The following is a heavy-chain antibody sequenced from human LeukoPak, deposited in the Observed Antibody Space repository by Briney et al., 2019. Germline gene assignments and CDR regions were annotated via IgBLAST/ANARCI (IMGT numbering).Heavy chain of an antibody. D-gene: IGHD7-27*01. J-gene: IGHJ4*02. CDR1: GFTFSSYW. CDR2: IKQDGSEK. Sequence: GGSLRLSCAASGFTFSSYWMSWVRQAPGKGLEWVANIKQDGSEKYYVDSVKGRFTISRDNAKNSLYLQMNSLRAEDTAVYYCAKFLSAGLTGGIDYWGQGTLVTVSS. V-gene: IGHV3-7*03. CDR3: AKFLSAGLTGGIDY.